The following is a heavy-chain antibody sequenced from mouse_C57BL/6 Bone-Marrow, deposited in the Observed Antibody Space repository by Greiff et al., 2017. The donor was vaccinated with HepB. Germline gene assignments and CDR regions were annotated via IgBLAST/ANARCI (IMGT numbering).Heavy chain of an antibody. J-gene: IGHJ2*01. CDR1: GYTFTSYW. CDR3: ARDHYGSRDY. V-gene: IGHV1-64*01. Sequence: QVQLQQPGAELVKPGASVKLSCKASGYTFTSYWMHWVKQRPGQGLEWIGMIHPNSGSTNYNEKFKSKATLTVDKSSSTAYMELRSLTSEDSAVYFCARDHYGSRDYWGQGTTLTVSS. CDR2: IHPNSGST. D-gene: IGHD1-1*01.